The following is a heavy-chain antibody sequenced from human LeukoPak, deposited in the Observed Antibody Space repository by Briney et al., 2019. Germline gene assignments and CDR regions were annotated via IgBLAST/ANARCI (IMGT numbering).Heavy chain of an antibody. CDR3: ARGDQWLIHY. V-gene: IGHV3-43*02. D-gene: IGHD6-19*01. CDR2: ISGDGGST. Sequence: GGSLRLSCAASGFTFHGHAMHWVRQVPGKGLEWVSLISGDGGSTYYADSVKGRFTISRDNSKNSLHLQMNRMTTEDTALYYCARGDQWLIHYWGQGTLVTVSS. CDR1: GFTFHGHA. J-gene: IGHJ4*02.